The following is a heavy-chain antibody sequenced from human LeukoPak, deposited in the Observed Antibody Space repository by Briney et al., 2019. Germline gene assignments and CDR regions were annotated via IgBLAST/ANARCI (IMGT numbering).Heavy chain of an antibody. D-gene: IGHD6-19*01. CDR3: ARGTTPGIAVAGFLGSWFEP. V-gene: IGHV3-21*01. Sequence: GGSLRLSCAASGFTSSSYTMNWGPQAPGKGLEWVSSICSSSSYIYYADSVKGRFTISRDNAKNSLYLQMNSLRAEDTAVYYCARGTTPGIAVAGFLGSWFEPWGQGTLVSVSS. J-gene: IGHJ5*02. CDR2: ICSSSSYI. CDR1: GFTSSSYT.